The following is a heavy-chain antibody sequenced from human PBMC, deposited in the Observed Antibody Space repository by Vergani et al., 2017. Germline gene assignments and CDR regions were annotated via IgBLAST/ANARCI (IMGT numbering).Heavy chain of an antibody. CDR3: AGQQGGYGAAFDI. CDR1: GYSISSGYY. CDR2: IYHSGST. D-gene: IGHD4-17*01. Sequence: QVQLQESGPGLVKPSETLSLTCAVSGYSISSGYYWGWIRQPPGKGLEWIGSIYHSGSTYYNPSLKSRVTILVDTSKNQFSLKLSSVTAADTAVYYCAGQQGGYGAAFDIWGQGTMVAVSS. V-gene: IGHV4-38-2*01. J-gene: IGHJ3*02.